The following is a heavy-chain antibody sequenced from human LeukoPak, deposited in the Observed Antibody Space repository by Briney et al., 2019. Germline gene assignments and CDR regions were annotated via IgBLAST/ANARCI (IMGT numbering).Heavy chain of an antibody. CDR2: IYYSGST. Sequence: SETLSLTCTVSGGSISSSSYYWSWIRQPPGKGLEWIGYIYYSGSTNYNPSLKSRVTISVDTSKNQFSLKLSSVTAADTAVYYCARVGYNYDSSGYYDYWGQGALVTVSS. CDR1: GGSISSSSYY. J-gene: IGHJ4*02. CDR3: ARVGYNYDSSGYYDY. D-gene: IGHD3-22*01. V-gene: IGHV4-61*05.